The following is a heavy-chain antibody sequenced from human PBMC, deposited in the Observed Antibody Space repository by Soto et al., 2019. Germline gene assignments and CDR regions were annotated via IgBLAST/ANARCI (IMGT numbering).Heavy chain of an antibody. J-gene: IGHJ4*02. CDR2: ISAYNGNT. CDR1: GYTFTSYG. Sequence: ASVKVSCKASGYTFTSYGISWVRQAPGQGLEWMGWISAYNGNTNYAQKLQGRVTMTTDTSTSTAYMELRSLRSDDTAVYYCARELDSSGYYFPPYPATGFDYWGQGTLVTVSS. V-gene: IGHV1-18*01. D-gene: IGHD3-22*01. CDR3: ARELDSSGYYFPPYPATGFDY.